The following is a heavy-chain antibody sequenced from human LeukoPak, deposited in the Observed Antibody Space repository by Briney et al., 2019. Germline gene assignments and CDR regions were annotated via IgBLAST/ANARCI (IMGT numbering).Heavy chain of an antibody. CDR2: INPNSGGT. CDR1: GYTFTGYY. CDR3: ARDGYYGSGAGHWFDP. V-gene: IGHV1-2*02. D-gene: IGHD3-10*01. Sequence: ASVKVSCKASGYTFTGYYMHWVRHAPGQGLEWMGWINPNSGGTNYAQKFQGRATMTRDTSISTAYMELRRLRSDDTAVYYCARDGYYGSGAGHWFDPWGQGTLVTVSS. J-gene: IGHJ5*02.